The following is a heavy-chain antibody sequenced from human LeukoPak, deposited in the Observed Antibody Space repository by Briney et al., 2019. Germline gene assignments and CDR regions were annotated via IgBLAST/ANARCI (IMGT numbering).Heavy chain of an antibody. D-gene: IGHD5-12*01. CDR2: IYHSGST. V-gene: IGHV4-38-2*02. CDR3: ARVSRDEGLPFDY. J-gene: IGHJ4*02. CDR1: GYSISSGYY. Sequence: ASETLSLTCTVSGYSISSGYYWGWIRQPPGKGLEWIGSIYHSGSTYYNPSLKSRVTISVDTSKNQFSPKLRSVTAADTAVYYCARVSRDEGLPFDYWGQGTLVTVSS.